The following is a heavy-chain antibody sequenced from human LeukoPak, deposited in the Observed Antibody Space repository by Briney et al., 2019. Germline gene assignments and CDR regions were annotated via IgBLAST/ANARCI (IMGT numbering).Heavy chain of an antibody. J-gene: IGHJ4*02. D-gene: IGHD3-22*01. CDR1: GFTFSSYG. Sequence: GGSLRLSCAASGFTFSSYGMHWVRQAPGKGLEWVAVISYDGSNKYYADSVKGRFSISRDNSKSTLYLQTSSLRAEDTAVYYCAKPDYYDSSGYYLRFFDHWGQGTLVTVSS. V-gene: IGHV3-30*18. CDR2: ISYDGSNK. CDR3: AKPDYYDSSGYYLRFFDH.